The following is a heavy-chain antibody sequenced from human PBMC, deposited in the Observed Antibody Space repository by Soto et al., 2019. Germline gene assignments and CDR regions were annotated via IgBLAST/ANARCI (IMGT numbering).Heavy chain of an antibody. J-gene: IGHJ4*02. D-gene: IGHD3-3*01. CDR1: GYTFTSYY. CDR3: AQEPYQFWSGYYN. Sequence: GASVKVSCKASGYTFTSYYMHWVRQAPGQGLEWMGIINPSGGSTSYAQKFQGRVTMTRDTSTSTVYMELSSLRSEDTAVYYCAQEPYQFWSGYYNRGQGTLVSVSS. V-gene: IGHV1-46*03. CDR2: INPSGGST.